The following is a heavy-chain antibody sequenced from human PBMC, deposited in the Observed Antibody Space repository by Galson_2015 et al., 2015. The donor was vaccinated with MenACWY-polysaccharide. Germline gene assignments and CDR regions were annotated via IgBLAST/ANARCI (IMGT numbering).Heavy chain of an antibody. Sequence: SLRLSCAASGFTFSSYAIHWVRQAPGTGLEWVAVISYDGSNKYYGDSVKGRFTISRDNSENTAFLQMNSLRAEDTALYYCARDYCSRTSCSDMDVWGQGTTATVS. J-gene: IGHJ6*02. CDR3: ARDYCSRTSCSDMDV. D-gene: IGHD2-2*01. CDR1: GFTFSSYA. CDR2: ISYDGSNK. V-gene: IGHV3-30*04.